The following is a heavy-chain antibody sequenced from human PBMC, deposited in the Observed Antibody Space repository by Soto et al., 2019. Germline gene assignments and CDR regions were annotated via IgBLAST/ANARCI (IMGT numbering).Heavy chain of an antibody. CDR1: GFRFSMYW. Sequence: EVQLVESGGGLVQPGGSLRLSCAASGFRFSMYWMSWVRQAPGKGLEWVANIKEDGSQKYYVDSVKGRFTISRDNAKNSLYLQMNSLRAEDTAVYYCARHQVGYRVTDYWGQGTLFTVSS. D-gene: IGHD1-26*01. V-gene: IGHV3-7*01. CDR3: ARHQVGYRVTDY. CDR2: IKEDGSQK. J-gene: IGHJ4*02.